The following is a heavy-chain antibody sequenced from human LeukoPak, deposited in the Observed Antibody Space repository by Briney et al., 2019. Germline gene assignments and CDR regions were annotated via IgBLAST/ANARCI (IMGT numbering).Heavy chain of an antibody. D-gene: IGHD3-9*01. J-gene: IGHJ6*02. CDR3: ARADILTGYPSTGDYGMDV. CDR2: IIPIFGTA. CDR1: GGTFSSYA. Sequence: GASVKVSFKASGGTFSSYAISWVRQAPGQGLEWMGGIIPIFGTANYAQKFQGRVTITADESTSTAYMELSSLRSEDTAVYYCARADILTGYPSTGDYGMDVWGQGTTVTVSS. V-gene: IGHV1-69*13.